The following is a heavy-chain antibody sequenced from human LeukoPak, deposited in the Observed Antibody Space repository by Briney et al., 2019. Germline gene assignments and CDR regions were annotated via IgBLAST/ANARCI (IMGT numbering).Heavy chain of an antibody. CDR2: INHSGST. CDR3: ATTSGWPVDAFDI. J-gene: IGHJ3*02. D-gene: IGHD6-19*01. V-gene: IGHV4-34*01. Sequence: SETLSLTCAVYGGSFSGYYGSWIRQPPGKGLEWMGEINHSGSTHYNPSLKTRVTISVDTSKNQFSLKLSSVTAADTAVYYCATTSGWPVDAFDIWGQGRMVTVSS. CDR1: GGSFSGYY.